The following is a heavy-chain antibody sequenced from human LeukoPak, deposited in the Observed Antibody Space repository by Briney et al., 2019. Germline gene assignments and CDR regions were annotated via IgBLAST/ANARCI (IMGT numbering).Heavy chain of an antibody. CDR3: ARDRGDFWSGYPGAFDV. D-gene: IGHD3-3*01. CDR1: GFTVTSNY. Sequence: GGSLRLSCAASGFTVTSNYMSWVRQAPGKGLEWVSSISTDSSYIYYADSVKGRFTISRDNAKNSLYLQMNSLRAEDTAVYYCARDRGDFWSGYPGAFDVWGQGTMVTVSS. V-gene: IGHV3-21*01. J-gene: IGHJ3*01. CDR2: ISTDSSYI.